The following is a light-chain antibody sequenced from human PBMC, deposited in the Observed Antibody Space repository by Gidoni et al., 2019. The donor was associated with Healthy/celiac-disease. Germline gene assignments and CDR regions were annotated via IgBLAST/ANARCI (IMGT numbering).Light chain of an antibody. CDR3: QQYYSYPLT. J-gene: IGKJ4*01. CDR1: QGISSY. V-gene: IGKV1-8*01. Sequence: AIRMTQSPSSFSASTGDRVTITCRASQGISSYLALYQQKPGKAPKLLIYAASTLPSGVPSRFSGSGSGTDFTLTISCLQSEDFATYYCQQYYSYPLTFGGGTKVEIK. CDR2: AAS.